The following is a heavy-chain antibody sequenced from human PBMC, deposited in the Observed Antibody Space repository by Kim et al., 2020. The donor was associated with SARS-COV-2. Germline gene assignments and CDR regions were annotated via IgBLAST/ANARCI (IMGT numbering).Heavy chain of an antibody. Sequence: SLRLSCAASGFTFSSYAMHWVRQAPGKGLEWVAVISYDGSNKYYADSVKGRFTISRDNSKNTLYLQMSTLRAEDTAVYYCARGRSGSYYYGLDVWGQGTTVTVSS. CDR3: ARGRSGSYYYGLDV. CDR2: ISYDGSNK. CDR1: GFTFSSYA. V-gene: IGHV3-30-3*01. J-gene: IGHJ6*02. D-gene: IGHD1-26*01.